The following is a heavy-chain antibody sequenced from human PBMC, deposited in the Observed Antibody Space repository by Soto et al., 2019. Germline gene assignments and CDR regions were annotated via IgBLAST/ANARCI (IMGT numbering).Heavy chain of an antibody. D-gene: IGHD3-9*01. CDR3: ARDPRPPTYYDISGAFDI. Sequence: QVQLVQSGAEVKKPGASVKVSCKASGYTFTSYDINWVRQATGQGLEWMGWMNPNSGNTGYAQKFQGRVTMTRNTSISTAYMELSSLRSEDTAVYYCARDPRPPTYYDISGAFDIWGQGTMVTVSS. CDR2: MNPNSGNT. J-gene: IGHJ3*02. V-gene: IGHV1-8*01. CDR1: GYTFTSYD.